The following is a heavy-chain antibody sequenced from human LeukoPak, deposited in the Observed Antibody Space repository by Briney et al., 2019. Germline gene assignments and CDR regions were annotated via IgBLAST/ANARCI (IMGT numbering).Heavy chain of an antibody. CDR1: GYTFIGYF. J-gene: IGHJ4*02. CDR2: INPNTGGT. Sequence: GASVKVSCKASGYTFIGYFMHWVRQAPGQGLDWMGWINPNTGGTKYAQKFQGRVTMTRDTSIGTAYMELSTVTSDDTAVYFCARVHATGYFSLDLGYWGQGTLVTVSS. CDR3: ARVHATGYFSLDLGY. D-gene: IGHD3-9*01. V-gene: IGHV1-2*02.